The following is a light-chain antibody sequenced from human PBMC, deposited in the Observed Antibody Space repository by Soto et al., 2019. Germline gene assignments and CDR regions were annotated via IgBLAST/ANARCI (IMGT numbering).Light chain of an antibody. J-gene: IGLJ1*01. V-gene: IGLV2-14*03. Sequence: QSVLTQPASVSGSPGQSITISCTGTSSDVGGYNHVSWYHHHPGKAPKLLIYDDSHRPSGVSNRFSGSKSGNTASLTISGLQAEDGADYYCSSYTSNSHYVFGTGTKVTVL. CDR3: SSYTSNSHYV. CDR1: SSDVGGYNH. CDR2: DDS.